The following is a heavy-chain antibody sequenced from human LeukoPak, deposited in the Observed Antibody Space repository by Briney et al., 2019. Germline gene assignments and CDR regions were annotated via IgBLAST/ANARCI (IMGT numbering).Heavy chain of an antibody. J-gene: IGHJ4*02. CDR3: ASEGYNVI. V-gene: IGHV4-4*07. D-gene: IGHD1-14*01. CDR1: GGSISSYS. CDR2: ISTSGST. Sequence: SETLSLTCTVSGGSISSYSWSWIRQPAGKGLEWIGRISTSGSTNYNPSLKSRVTMSVDKSKNQFSLKLSSVTAADTAVYYCASEGYNVIWGQGTLVTVSS.